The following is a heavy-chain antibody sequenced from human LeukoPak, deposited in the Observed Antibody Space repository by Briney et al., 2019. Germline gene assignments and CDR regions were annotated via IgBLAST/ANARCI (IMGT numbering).Heavy chain of an antibody. V-gene: IGHV4-59*08. Sequence: SETLSLTCTVSGGSISSYYWSWIRQPPGKGLEWIGYIYYSGSTNYNPSFKSRVTISVDTSKNQFSLKLSSVTAADTAVYYCARRLPVSGYYYGMDVWGQGTTVTVSS. D-gene: IGHD2-2*01. CDR3: ARRLPVSGYYYGMDV. CDR2: IYYSGST. CDR1: GGSISSYY. J-gene: IGHJ6*02.